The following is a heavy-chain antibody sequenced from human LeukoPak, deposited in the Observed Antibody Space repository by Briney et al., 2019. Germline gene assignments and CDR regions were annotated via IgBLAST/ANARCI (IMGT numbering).Heavy chain of an antibody. CDR3: TRGSIGGWFDP. Sequence: SQTLSLTCAIGGDGVSSNGAAWDWGRLSPSRGLEWLGRTYYRSKWFKEYASSVKSRIILNSDTSRNEVSLHLHSVTPEDTAVYYCTRGSIGGWFDPWGQGTPVTVSS. CDR2: TYYRSKWFK. J-gene: IGHJ5*02. D-gene: IGHD3-3*01. CDR1: GDGVSSNGAA. V-gene: IGHV6-1*01.